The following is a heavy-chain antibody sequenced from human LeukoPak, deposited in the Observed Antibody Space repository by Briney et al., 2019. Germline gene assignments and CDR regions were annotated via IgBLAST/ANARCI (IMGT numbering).Heavy chain of an antibody. V-gene: IGHV3-21*01. J-gene: IGHJ4*02. CDR2: ISRSGDSI. Sequence: FSAASGFTFSSYTVNWVRLSPGKGLEGLSSISRSGDSIFYADSVKGRFTISRDNDKTTLYLQMTSLRAEDTAVYYCASQLYFWGQGTLVTVSS. CDR1: GFTFSSYT. D-gene: IGHD1-1*01. CDR3: ASQLYF.